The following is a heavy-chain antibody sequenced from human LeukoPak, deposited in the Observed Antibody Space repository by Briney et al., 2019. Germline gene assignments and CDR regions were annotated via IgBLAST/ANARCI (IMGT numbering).Heavy chain of an antibody. V-gene: IGHV1-2*02. J-gene: IGHJ5*02. CDR3: ARDDGILWFGELPKNWFDP. CDR2: INPNSGGT. Sequence: ASVKVSCKASGYTFTGYYMHWVRQAPGQGLEWMGWINPNSGGTNYAQKFQGRVTMTRDTSISTAYMELSRLRSDDTAVYYCARDDGILWFGELPKNWFDPWGQGTLVTVSS. CDR1: GYTFTGYY. D-gene: IGHD3-10*01.